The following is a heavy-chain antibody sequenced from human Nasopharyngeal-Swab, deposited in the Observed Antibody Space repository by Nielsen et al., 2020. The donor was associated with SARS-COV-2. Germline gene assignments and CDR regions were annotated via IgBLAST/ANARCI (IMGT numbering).Heavy chain of an antibody. CDR3: ARDSPYGGNSYQDQFDP. Sequence: WVGQAPGQGLEWMGGIIPIFGTANYAQKFQGRVTITADESTSTAYMELSSLRSEDTAVYYCARDSPYGGNSYQDQFDPWGQGTLVTVSS. V-gene: IGHV1-69*01. CDR2: IIPIFGTA. D-gene: IGHD4-23*01. J-gene: IGHJ5*02.